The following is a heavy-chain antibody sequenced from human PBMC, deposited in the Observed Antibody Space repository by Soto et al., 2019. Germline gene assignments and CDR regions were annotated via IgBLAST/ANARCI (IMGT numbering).Heavy chain of an antibody. V-gene: IGHV3-23*01. CDR1: GFTFSSYA. CDR2: ISGSGGST. Sequence: EVQLLESGGGLVQPGGSLRLSCAASGFTFSSYAMSWVRQAPGKGLEWVSAISGSGGSTYYADSVKGRFTISRDNSKNTLYLQMNILRAEDTAVYYCAKRVYATSRVDYWGQGTLVTVSS. D-gene: IGHD2-8*01. CDR3: AKRVYATSRVDY. J-gene: IGHJ4*02.